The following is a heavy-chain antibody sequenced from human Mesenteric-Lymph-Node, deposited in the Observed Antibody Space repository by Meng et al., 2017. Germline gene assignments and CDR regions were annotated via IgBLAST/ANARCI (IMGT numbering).Heavy chain of an antibody. V-gene: IGHV3-74*01. CDR1: GFTFSDYW. CDR3: ARSPPARSPTLDS. D-gene: IGHD1-14*01. J-gene: IGHJ4*02. CDR2: IETDGSHT. Sequence: GESLKISCAASGFTFSDYWMHWVRQAPGKGLVWVSRIETDGSHTDYADSVKGRFTISRDNAKNTLYLQMNSLRAEDTAVYYCARSPPARSPTLDSWGQGTLVTVSS.